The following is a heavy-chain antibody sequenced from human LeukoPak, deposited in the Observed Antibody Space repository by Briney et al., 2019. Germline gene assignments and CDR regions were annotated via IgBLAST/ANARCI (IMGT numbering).Heavy chain of an antibody. V-gene: IGHV1-18*01. CDR1: KHTFTYYG. CDR2: VSAFNGHT. CDR3: ARALAVTGRGPRDFDF. J-gene: IGHJ4*02. Sequence: ASVKVSCKASKHTFTYYGINWVRQAPGHGLEWVGWVSAFNGHTFYAQKFQGRITMTTDTSTSTAHMELRSLTSDDTAVYYCARALAVTGRGPRDFDFWGQGTLVTVSS. D-gene: IGHD6-19*01.